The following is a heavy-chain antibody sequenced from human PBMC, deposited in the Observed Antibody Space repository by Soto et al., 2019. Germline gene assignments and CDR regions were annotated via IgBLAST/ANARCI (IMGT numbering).Heavy chain of an antibody. J-gene: IGHJ4*02. Sequence: GGPLRLSCAAAGHTFSSYTMNWVRQAPGKGLEWVSSMSSGSSYIYYADSVKGRFTISRDNAKNSLFLQMNSLRAEDTAVYYCATSVAVAAPFDYWGQGTLVTVSS. D-gene: IGHD6-19*01. CDR3: ATSVAVAAPFDY. V-gene: IGHV3-21*01. CDR2: MSSGSSYI. CDR1: GHTFSSYT.